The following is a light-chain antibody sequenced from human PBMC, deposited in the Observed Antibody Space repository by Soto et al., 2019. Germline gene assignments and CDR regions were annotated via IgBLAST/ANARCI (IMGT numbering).Light chain of an antibody. J-gene: IGKJ1*01. CDR1: KSVSSN. V-gene: IGKV3-15*01. Sequence: EIVMTPSPPTLSVSRGEIALGCFRASKSVSSNLAWYQQKPGQAPRLLIYGASTRATGIPARFSGSGTGTEVTAPISRLQSEDFAVYYCQQYNNWWTFGQGTKVDIK. CDR3: QQYNNWWT. CDR2: GAS.